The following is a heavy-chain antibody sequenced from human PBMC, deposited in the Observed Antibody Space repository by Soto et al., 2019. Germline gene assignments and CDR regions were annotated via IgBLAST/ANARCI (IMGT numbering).Heavy chain of an antibody. CDR1: GFTFSSYA. V-gene: IGHV3-64D*06. CDR3: VKDRRIVGATDAFDI. Sequence: PGGSLRLSCSASGFTFSSYAMHWVRQAPGKGLEYASAISSNGGSTYYADSVKGRFTISRDNSKNTLYLQMSSLRAEDTAVYYCVKDRRIVGATDAFDIWGQGTMVTVSS. D-gene: IGHD1-26*01. J-gene: IGHJ3*02. CDR2: ISSNGGST.